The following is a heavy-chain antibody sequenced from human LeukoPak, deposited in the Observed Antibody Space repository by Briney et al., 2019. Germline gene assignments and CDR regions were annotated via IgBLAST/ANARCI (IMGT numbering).Heavy chain of an antibody. CDR2: ISGSGGST. V-gene: IGHV3-23*01. CDR3: AKVRTYSSSWYYFDY. Sequence: PGGSLRLSCAASGFAFSSYAMSWVRQAPGKGLEWVSAISGSGGSTYYADPVKGRFTISRDNSKSTLYLQMNSLRAEDTAVYYCAKVRTYSSSWYYFDYWGQGTLVTVSS. D-gene: IGHD6-13*01. J-gene: IGHJ4*02. CDR1: GFAFSSYA.